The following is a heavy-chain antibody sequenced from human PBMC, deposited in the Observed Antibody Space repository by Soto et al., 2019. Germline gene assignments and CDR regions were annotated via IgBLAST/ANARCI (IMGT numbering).Heavy chain of an antibody. D-gene: IGHD6-19*01. CDR2: INPKSGGT. Sequence: QVQLVQSGAEVKQPGASMKVSCKASGYIFSDNYIHWVRQVPGQGLEWMAWINPKSGGTNYARNFQGRVTLTRDTSISTAYMDLSRLTSDDTAVYYCARAREDSSGWFDYWGQGTLVTVSS. J-gene: IGHJ4*02. V-gene: IGHV1-2*02. CDR1: GYIFSDNY. CDR3: ARAREDSSGWFDY.